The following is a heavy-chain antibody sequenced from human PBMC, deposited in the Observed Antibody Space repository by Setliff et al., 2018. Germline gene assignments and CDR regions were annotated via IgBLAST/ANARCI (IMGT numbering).Heavy chain of an antibody. Sequence: SKTLSLTCAVSGASIRQTSYFWTWVRQPAGKGLEWIGHIYITGNPNVNPSLKSRVAMSLDNSGNQFSLNLQSVTAADTAVYYCTRLYYTSRALYFDIWGQGHPVTVSS. J-gene: IGHJ4*02. V-gene: IGHV4-61*09. CDR3: TRLYYTSRALYFDI. CDR2: IYITGNP. D-gene: IGHD3-3*01. CDR1: GASIRQTSYF.